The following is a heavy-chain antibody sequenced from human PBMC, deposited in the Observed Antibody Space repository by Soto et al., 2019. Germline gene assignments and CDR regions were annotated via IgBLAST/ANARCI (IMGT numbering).Heavy chain of an antibody. CDR2: IYYSGST. J-gene: IGHJ4*02. Sequence: SETLSLTCTVSGGSISSGGYYWSWIRQHPGKGLEWIGYIYYSGSTYYNPSLKSRVTISVDTSKNQFSLKLSSVTAADTAVYYCARGRVGATTFDYWGQGTLLTVS. V-gene: IGHV4-31*03. CDR3: ARGRVGATTFDY. D-gene: IGHD1-26*01. CDR1: GGSISSGGYY.